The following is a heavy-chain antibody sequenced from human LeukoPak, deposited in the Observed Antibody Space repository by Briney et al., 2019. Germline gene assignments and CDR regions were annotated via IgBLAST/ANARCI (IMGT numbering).Heavy chain of an antibody. V-gene: IGHV3-74*01. CDR1: GFTFSSYW. J-gene: IGHJ3*02. CDR3: STGSGHAFDI. CDR2: INSDGSST. Sequence: PGGSLRLFCAASGFTFSSYWMHWVRQVPGKGLVWVSRINSDGSSTSYADSVKGRFTISRDNAKNTLYVQMNSLGAEDTAVYYCSTGSGHAFDIWGRGTMVTVSS. D-gene: IGHD3-10*01.